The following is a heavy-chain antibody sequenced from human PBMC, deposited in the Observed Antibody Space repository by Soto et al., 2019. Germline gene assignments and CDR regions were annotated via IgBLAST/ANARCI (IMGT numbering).Heavy chain of an antibody. Sequence: PSETLSLTCNVSGACVSHGYWSWIRQPPGKGLEWIGFMYFGGSFNYNPSLKSRLTMSLDTSTNEVSLSLTSVTAADAAVYFCARFSPPRKSYDSNPGWFDPWGQGIMVTVSS. J-gene: IGHJ5*02. CDR1: GACVSHGY. CDR3: ARFSPPRKSYDSNPGWFDP. D-gene: IGHD3-22*01. V-gene: IGHV4-59*02. CDR2: MYFGGSF.